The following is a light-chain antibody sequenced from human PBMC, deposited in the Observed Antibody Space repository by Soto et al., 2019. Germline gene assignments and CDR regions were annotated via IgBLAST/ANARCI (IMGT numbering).Light chain of an antibody. CDR2: GAS. CDR3: QQYGGSPRT. J-gene: IGKJ1*01. CDR1: QSVTKS. Sequence: EIVLTQSPGTLSLSPGERATLSCRASQSVTKSLAWYQQKPGQAPRLLIYGASSRATGIPDRFSGSGSGTDFTLTISRLEPEDFAVYYCQQYGGSPRTLGQWTKVE. V-gene: IGKV3-20*01.